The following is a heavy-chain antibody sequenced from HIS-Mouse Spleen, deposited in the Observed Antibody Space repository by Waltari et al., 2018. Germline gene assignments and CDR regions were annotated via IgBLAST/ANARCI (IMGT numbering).Heavy chain of an antibody. V-gene: IGHV4-39*07. D-gene: IGHD6-13*01. CDR1: GGSISSSSYY. CDR2: IDYIGST. Sequence: QLQLQESGPGLVKPSETLSLTCTVSGGSISSSSYYWGWIRQPPGKGLECIGSIDYIGSTYHYPSLTSRVTRSVDTSKNQFSLKLSSVTAADTAVYYCAREIPYSSSWYDWYFDLWGRGTLVTVSS. CDR3: AREIPYSSSWYDWYFDL. J-gene: IGHJ2*01.